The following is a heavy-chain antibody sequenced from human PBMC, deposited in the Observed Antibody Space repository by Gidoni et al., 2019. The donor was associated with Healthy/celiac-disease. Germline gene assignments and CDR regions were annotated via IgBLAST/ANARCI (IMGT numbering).Heavy chain of an antibody. CDR3: TSANILGYCSGGSCYPHWFDP. CDR1: GFTFLGSA. V-gene: IGHV3-73*02. Sequence: EVQLVESGGGLVQPGGSLKLSCAASGFTFLGSAMRWVRRASGKGLEWVGRIRSKANSYATAYAASVKGRFTISRDDSKNTAYLQMNSLKTEDTAVYYCTSANILGYCSGGSCYPHWFDPWGQGTLVTVSS. CDR2: IRSKANSYAT. J-gene: IGHJ5*02. D-gene: IGHD2-15*01.